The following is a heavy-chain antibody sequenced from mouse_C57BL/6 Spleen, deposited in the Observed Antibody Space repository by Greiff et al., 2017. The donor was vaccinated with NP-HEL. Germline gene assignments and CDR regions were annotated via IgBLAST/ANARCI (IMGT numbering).Heavy chain of an antibody. CDR2: IDPSDSYT. CDR1: GYTFTSYW. V-gene: IGHV1-50*01. D-gene: IGHD2-10*02. J-gene: IGHJ1*03. CDR3: AREGYGNPYWYFDV. Sequence: QVQLQQSGAELVKPGASVKLSCKASGYTFTSYWMQWVKQRPGQGLEWIGEIDPSDSYTNYNQKFKGKATLTVDTSSSTAYMQLSSLTSEDSAVYYCAREGYGNPYWYFDVWGTGTTVTVSS.